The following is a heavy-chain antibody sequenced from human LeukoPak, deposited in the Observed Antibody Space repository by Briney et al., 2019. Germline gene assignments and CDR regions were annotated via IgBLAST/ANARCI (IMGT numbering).Heavy chain of an antibody. Sequence: PSETLSLTCAVYGGSFSGYYWSWIRQPPGKGLEWIGEINHSGSTNYNPSLKSRVTISVDTSKNQFSLKLSSVTAADTAVYYCARYKRRSMWPRQEPEYFQHWGQGTLVTVSS. J-gene: IGHJ1*01. CDR1: GGSFSGYY. CDR2: INHSGST. D-gene: IGHD2/OR15-2a*01. CDR3: ARYKRRSMWPRQEPEYFQH. V-gene: IGHV4-34*01.